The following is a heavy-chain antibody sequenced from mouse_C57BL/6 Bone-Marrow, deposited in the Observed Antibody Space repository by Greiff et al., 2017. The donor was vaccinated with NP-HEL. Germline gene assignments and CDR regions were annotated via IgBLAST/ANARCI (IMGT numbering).Heavy chain of an antibody. Sequence: VQLQQSGAELAKPGASVKLSCKASGYTFTSYWMHWVKQRPGQGLEWIGYINPSSGYTKYNQKFKDKATLTADKSSSTAYMQLSSLTYEDSAVYYCARGTTVVEWYFDVWGTGTTGTVSS. CDR2: INPSSGYT. J-gene: IGHJ1*03. D-gene: IGHD1-1*01. V-gene: IGHV1-7*01. CDR1: GYTFTSYW. CDR3: ARGTTVVEWYFDV.